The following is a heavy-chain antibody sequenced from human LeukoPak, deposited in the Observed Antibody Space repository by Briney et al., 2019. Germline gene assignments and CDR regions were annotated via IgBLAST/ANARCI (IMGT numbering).Heavy chain of an antibody. V-gene: IGHV4-59*01. CDR1: GGSISSYY. CDR3: ARGGDSGGRLGV. D-gene: IGHD2-21*01. Sequence: PSETLSLTCTVSGGSISSYYWSWIRQPPGKGLEWIGYIYYSGSTNYNPSLKSRVTISVDTSKNQFSLKLSSVTAADTAVYYCARGGDSGGRLGVWGQGTLVTVSS. J-gene: IGHJ4*02. CDR2: IYYSGST.